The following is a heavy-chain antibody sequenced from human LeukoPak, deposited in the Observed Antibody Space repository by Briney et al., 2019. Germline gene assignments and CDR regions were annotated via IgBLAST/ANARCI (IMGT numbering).Heavy chain of an antibody. J-gene: IGHJ5*02. D-gene: IGHD2-2*01. CDR2: IKPNNGGT. CDR1: GYTFIGYY. V-gene: IGHV1-2*02. CDR3: ARARGDIVVVPAAIWFDP. Sequence: GASVKVSCKASGYTFIGYYLHWVRQAPGQGLEWMGWIKPNNGGTNYAQKFQGRVTMTRDTSISTAYMELSRLRSDDTAVYYCARARGDIVVVPAAIWFDPWGQGTLVTVSS.